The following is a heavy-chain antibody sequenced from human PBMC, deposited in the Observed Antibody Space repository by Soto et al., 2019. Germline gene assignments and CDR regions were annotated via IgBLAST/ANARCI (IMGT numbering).Heavy chain of an antibody. D-gene: IGHD3-3*01. J-gene: IGHJ4*02. CDR3: ARGGLDDFWSGYLYHLDS. V-gene: IGHV4-30-4*08. CDR1: GGSITSSKHY. Sequence: SETLSLTCTVSGGSITSSKHYWSWIRQHPGKGLEWIGYIYLSGFTYSNPSLKSRVTMSIDTSKNQFSLKLSSVTAADTAVYYCARGGLDDFWSGYLYHLDSWGLGTLVTVSS. CDR2: IYLSGFT.